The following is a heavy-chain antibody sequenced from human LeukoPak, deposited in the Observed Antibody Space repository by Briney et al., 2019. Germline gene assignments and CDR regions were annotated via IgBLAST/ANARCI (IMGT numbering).Heavy chain of an antibody. Sequence: QTQSLTCTVSGDSISSGGYFWNRIRQHPVKGLEWIGNIYNSGSTDHNPSLISRLTISLDTSKNQFSLRLSSVTAADTAVYYCARGVEFGDYVDYWGQGTLVPVSS. CDR2: IYNSGST. CDR1: GDSISSGGYF. D-gene: IGHD3-10*01. J-gene: IGHJ4*02. CDR3: ARGVEFGDYVDY. V-gene: IGHV4-31*03.